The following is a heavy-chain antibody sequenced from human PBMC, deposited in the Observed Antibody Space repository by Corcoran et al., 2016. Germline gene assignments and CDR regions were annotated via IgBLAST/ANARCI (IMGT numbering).Heavy chain of an antibody. Sequence: QVQLQESGPGLVKPSETLSLTCTVSGGSISRYYWSWIRQPPGKGLEWIGYIYYSGSTNYNPSLKSRVTISVDTSKNQFSLNLSSVTAADTAVYYCAGDLGVAAAGTGYYYYGMDVWGQGTTVTVSS. V-gene: IGHV4-59*01. J-gene: IGHJ6*02. CDR3: AGDLGVAAAGTGYYYYGMDV. D-gene: IGHD6-13*01. CDR1: GGSISRYY. CDR2: IYYSGST.